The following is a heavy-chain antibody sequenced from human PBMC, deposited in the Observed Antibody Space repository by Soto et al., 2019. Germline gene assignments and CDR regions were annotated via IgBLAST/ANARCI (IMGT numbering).Heavy chain of an antibody. D-gene: IGHD6-13*01. CDR2: IYHSGST. CDR3: ARFGQQLVVFDY. Sequence: SETRSPPFPVACGSHNRGGYPWCWSRQPPGKGLEWIGYIYHSGSTYYNPSLKSRVTISVDRSKNQFSLKLSSVTAADTAVYYCARFGQQLVVFDYWGQGTLVTVS. J-gene: IGHJ4*02. V-gene: IGHV4-30-2*01. CDR1: CGSHNRGGYP.